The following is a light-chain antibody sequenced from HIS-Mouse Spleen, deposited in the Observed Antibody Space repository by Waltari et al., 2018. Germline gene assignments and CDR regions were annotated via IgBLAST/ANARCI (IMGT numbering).Light chain of an antibody. Sequence: QSALTQPASVSGSPGQSITISCTGTSSDVGSYNLVSWYQQHPGKAPELMIYEGSKRPTGVSNRFSVSKSGNTASLTLSGLQAEDEADYYCCSYAGSSTWVFGGGTKLTVL. J-gene: IGLJ3*02. CDR3: CSYAGSSTWV. CDR2: EGS. V-gene: IGLV2-23*01. CDR1: SSDVGSYNL.